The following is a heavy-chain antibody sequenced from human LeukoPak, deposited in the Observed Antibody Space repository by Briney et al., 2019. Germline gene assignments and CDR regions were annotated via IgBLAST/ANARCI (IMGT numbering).Heavy chain of an antibody. D-gene: IGHD3-10*01. Sequence: GGSLRLSCAASGFTVSTNYMSWVRQAPGEGLEWVSVIYSDGRTYYADSVKGRFTISRDNSKNTLYLQMNSLRAEDTAVYYCARDSGRFDVFDIWGQGTMVTVSS. J-gene: IGHJ3*02. V-gene: IGHV3-53*01. CDR1: GFTVSTNY. CDR2: IYSDGRT. CDR3: ARDSGRFDVFDI.